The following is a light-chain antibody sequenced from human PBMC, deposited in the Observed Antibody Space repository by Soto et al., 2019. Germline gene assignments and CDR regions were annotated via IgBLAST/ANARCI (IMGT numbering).Light chain of an antibody. CDR1: HSVNTN. CDR2: DAL. Sequence: EIVLPPSPVTLPSSPEESATRAYRAGHSVNTNSAWYQVKPDQAPVLHIHDALRRASDVPDRVSGSGSGTDVSLTISSLEPEDFVLYYCLQRNTWPPITFGEGTRLEIK. CDR3: LQRNTWPPIT. V-gene: IGKV3-11*01. J-gene: IGKJ5*01.